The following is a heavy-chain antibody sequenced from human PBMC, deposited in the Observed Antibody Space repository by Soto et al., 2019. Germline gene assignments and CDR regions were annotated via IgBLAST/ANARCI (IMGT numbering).Heavy chain of an antibody. CDR3: AREGAGYMAI. CDR1: GGSISSSSYY. CDR2: IYYSGST. Sequence: SETLSLTCTVSGGSISSSSYYWGWIRQPPGKGLEWIGSIYYSGSTYYNPSLKSRVTISVDTSKNQFSLKLSSVTAADTAVYYCAREGAGYMAIWGQGTMVTVSS. D-gene: IGHD6-13*01. V-gene: IGHV4-39*02. J-gene: IGHJ3*02.